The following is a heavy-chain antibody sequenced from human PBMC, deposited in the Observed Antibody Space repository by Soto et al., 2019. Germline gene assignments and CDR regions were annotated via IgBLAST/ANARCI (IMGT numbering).Heavy chain of an antibody. CDR1: GFTFSSYA. D-gene: IGHD6-19*01. Sequence: EVQLLESGGGLVQPGGSLRLSCAASGFTFSSYAMNWVRQAPGKGLEWVSVISGSGGSTYYADSVKGRFTISRDNSKNTLYLQMNSLRAEDTAVYYCARRNSGWYFDYWRQGTLVTVSS. CDR2: ISGSGGST. J-gene: IGHJ4*02. V-gene: IGHV3-23*01. CDR3: ARRNSGWYFDY.